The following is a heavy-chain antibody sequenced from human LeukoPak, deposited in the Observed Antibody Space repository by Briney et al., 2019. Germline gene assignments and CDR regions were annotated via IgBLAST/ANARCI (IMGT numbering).Heavy chain of an antibody. V-gene: IGHV1-2*02. J-gene: IGHJ4*02. CDR3: ARNTVVTYLLGY. Sequence: ASVKVSCKASGYTFTGYYMHWVRQAPGQGLEWKGWINPNSGGTNYAQKFQGRVTMTRDTSISTAYMELSRLRSGDTAVYYCARNTVVTYLLGYWGQGTLVTVSS. D-gene: IGHD4-23*01. CDR1: GYTFTGYY. CDR2: INPNSGGT.